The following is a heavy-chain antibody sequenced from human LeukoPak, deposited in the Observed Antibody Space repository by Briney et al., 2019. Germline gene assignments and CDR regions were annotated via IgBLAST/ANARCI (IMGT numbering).Heavy chain of an antibody. Sequence: GGSLRLSCAASGFTFSSYSMNWVRQAPGKGLEWVSYISSSSSTIYYVDSVKGRFTISRDNAKNSLYLQMNSLRDEDTAVYYCAWYQQRGYCSSTSCYYYYGMDVWGQGTTVTVSS. D-gene: IGHD2-2*01. J-gene: IGHJ6*02. CDR1: GFTFSSYS. CDR2: ISSSSSTI. V-gene: IGHV3-48*02. CDR3: AWYQQRGYCSSTSCYYYYGMDV.